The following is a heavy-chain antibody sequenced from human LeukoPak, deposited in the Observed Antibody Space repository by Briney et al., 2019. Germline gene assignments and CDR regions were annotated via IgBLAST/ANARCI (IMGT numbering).Heavy chain of an antibody. CDR3: AKEVAASYYYYYGMDV. CDR1: GFTFSNAW. CDR2: IKSKTDGGTT. D-gene: IGHD2-15*01. V-gene: IGHV3-15*01. J-gene: IGHJ6*02. Sequence: GGSLRLSCAASGFTFSNAWMSWVRQAPGKGLEWVGRIKSKTDGGTTDYAAPVKGRFTISRDNSKNTLYLQMNSLRAEDTAVYYCAKEVAASYYYYYGMDVWGQGTTVTVSS.